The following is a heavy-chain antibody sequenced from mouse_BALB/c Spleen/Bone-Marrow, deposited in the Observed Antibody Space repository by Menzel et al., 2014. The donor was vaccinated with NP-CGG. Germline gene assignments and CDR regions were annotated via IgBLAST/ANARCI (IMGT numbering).Heavy chain of an antibody. CDR2: IDPANGNT. J-gene: IGHJ3*01. CDR3: ASYYRYDRRFAY. CDR1: GFNIKDTY. D-gene: IGHD2-14*01. V-gene: IGHV14-3*02. Sequence: VQLQQSGAELVKPGASVKLSCTASGFNIKDTYMHWVKQRPEQGLEWIGRIDPANGNTKYDPKFQGKATITADTSSNXXXXXXXSLTSEDTAVYYCASYYRYDRRFAYWGQGTLVTVSA.